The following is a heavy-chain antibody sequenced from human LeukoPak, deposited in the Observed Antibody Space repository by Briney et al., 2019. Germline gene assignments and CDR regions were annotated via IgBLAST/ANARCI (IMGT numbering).Heavy chain of an antibody. CDR2: ISVNGGST. CDR1: GFTFSNYA. CDR3: ARGANPVIL. J-gene: IGHJ4*02. D-gene: IGHD3-16*02. V-gene: IGHV3-23*01. Sequence: GGSLRLSCAASGFTFSNYAMSWVRQTPGKGLEWVSTISVNGGSTYSADSVKGRFTISRDNSKNTLYLQMNSLRAEDTAVYYCARGANPVILWGQGTLVTVSS.